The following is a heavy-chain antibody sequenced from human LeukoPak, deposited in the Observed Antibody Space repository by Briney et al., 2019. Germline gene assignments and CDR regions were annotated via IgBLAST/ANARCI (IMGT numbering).Heavy chain of an antibody. Sequence: PGGSLRLSCVASGFTFDDYGMSWVRQAPGKGLEWVANIKQDGSEKYYVDSVKGRFTISRDNAKNSLYLQMNSLRAEDTAVYYCARDLLAVAGPPDYWGQGTLVTVSS. J-gene: IGHJ4*02. V-gene: IGHV3-7*01. CDR2: IKQDGSEK. CDR1: GFTFDDYG. CDR3: ARDLLAVAGPPDY. D-gene: IGHD6-19*01.